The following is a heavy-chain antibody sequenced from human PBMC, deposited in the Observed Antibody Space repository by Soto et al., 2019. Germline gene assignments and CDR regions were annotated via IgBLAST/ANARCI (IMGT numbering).Heavy chain of an antibody. CDR2: ISGSGGST. D-gene: IGHD2-2*01. Sequence: EVQLLESGGCLVQPGGSLRLSCAASGFTFSSYAMSWVRQAPGKGLEEVSAISGSGGSTYYADSVKGRFTISRDNSKNTLYLQMNSLRAEDTAVYYCAKGPGAHQLLLFDYWGQGTLVTVSS. J-gene: IGHJ4*02. CDR3: AKGPGAHQLLLFDY. V-gene: IGHV3-23*01. CDR1: GFTFSSYA.